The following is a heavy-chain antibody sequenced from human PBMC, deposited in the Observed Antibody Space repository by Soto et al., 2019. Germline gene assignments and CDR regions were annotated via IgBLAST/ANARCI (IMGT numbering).Heavy chain of an antibody. CDR1: GASISRSNYY. J-gene: IGHJ5*02. CDR2: IHYTGNT. V-gene: IGHV4-39*07. CDR3: ARDLRYYDSSGYYGAVWFDP. Sequence: SETLSLTCTVSGASISRSNYYWGWIRQPPGKGLEWIGIIHYTGNTYYNPSLKSRVTIFVDTSKNQVSLKLSSVTAADTAVYYCARDLRYYDSSGYYGAVWFDPWGQGTLVTVSS. D-gene: IGHD3-22*01.